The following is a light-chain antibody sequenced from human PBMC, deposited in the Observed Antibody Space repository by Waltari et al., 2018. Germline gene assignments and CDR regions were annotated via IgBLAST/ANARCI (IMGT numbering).Light chain of an antibody. CDR2: DAS. Sequence: IVFTQSPATLSLSPGGSATLSRMSSQGVSSYLAWYQQKPGQAPRLLIYDASNRATGIPARFSGSGSGTDFTLTISSREAEDFAVYYCQQRSNGPLTFGGGTKVELK. J-gene: IGKJ4*01. CDR1: QGVSSY. CDR3: QQRSNGPLT. V-gene: IGKV3-11*01.